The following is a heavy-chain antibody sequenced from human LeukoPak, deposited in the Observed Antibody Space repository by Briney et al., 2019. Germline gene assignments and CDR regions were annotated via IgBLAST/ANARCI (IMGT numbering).Heavy chain of an antibody. J-gene: IGHJ3*02. V-gene: IGHV1-24*01. CDR1: GYTLTELS. CDR3: ATVSLSLLRYFDWLLYGAFDI. CDR2: FDPEDGET. D-gene: IGHD3-9*01. Sequence: ASVKVSCKVSGYTLTELSMHWVRQAPGKGLEWMGGFDPEDGETIYAQKFQGRVTMTEDTSTDTAYMELSSLRSEDTAVYYCATVSLSLLRYFDWLLYGAFDIWGQGTMVIVSS.